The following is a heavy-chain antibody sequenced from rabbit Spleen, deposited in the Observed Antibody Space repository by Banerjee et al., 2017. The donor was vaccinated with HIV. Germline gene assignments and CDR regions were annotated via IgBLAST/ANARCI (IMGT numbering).Heavy chain of an antibody. CDR3: ARDTSSSFSSYGMDL. D-gene: IGHD1-1*01. CDR1: GFSFSEKEV. CDR2: IATITGKA. V-gene: IGHV1S45*01. Sequence: QQQLEESGGGLVKPGGTLTLTCTASGFSFSEKEVMCWVRQALGKGLEWIGCIATITGKAVCASWAKGRFTFSKTSSTTVTLQMTRLTAADTATYFCARDTSSSFSSYGMDLWGPGTLVTVS. J-gene: IGHJ6*01.